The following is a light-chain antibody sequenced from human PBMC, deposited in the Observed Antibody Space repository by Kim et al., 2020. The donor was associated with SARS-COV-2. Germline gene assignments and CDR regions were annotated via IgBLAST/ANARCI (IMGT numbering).Light chain of an antibody. CDR3: MQGTHWPYT. J-gene: IGKJ2*01. CDR2: KVS. CDR1: LSLVHSDGNTY. Sequence: EVVMTQSPLSLPVTLGQPASISCRSSLSLVHSDGNTYLNWFQQRPGQSPRRLIYKVSNRDSGVPDRFSAIGSGTDFTLEISRVEAEDVRVYYCMQGTHWPYTFGEGTKLEI. V-gene: IGKV2-30*02.